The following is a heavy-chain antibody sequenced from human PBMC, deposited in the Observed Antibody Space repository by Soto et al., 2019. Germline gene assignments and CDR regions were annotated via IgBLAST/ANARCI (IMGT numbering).Heavy chain of an antibody. CDR1: GFTFSNAW. D-gene: IGHD1-1*01. J-gene: IGHJ6*02. Sequence: EVQLVESGGGLVKPGGSLRLSCAASGFTFSNAWMSWVRQAPGKGLEWVGRIKSKTDGGTTDYAAPVKGRFTISRDASKNTHYLKRNKPNTEDTAVYYWTTTERRSDYGMDVWGQGTTVTVSS. CDR2: IKSKTDGGTT. V-gene: IGHV3-15*01. CDR3: TTTERRSDYGMDV.